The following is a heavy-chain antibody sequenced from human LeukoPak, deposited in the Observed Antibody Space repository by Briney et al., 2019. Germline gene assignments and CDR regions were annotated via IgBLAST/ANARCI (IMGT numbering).Heavy chain of an antibody. CDR1: GFTFSNYG. Sequence: PGGSLRLSCAASGFTFSNYGMNWVRQAPGKGLEWVSAISGSGVSTYYADSVKGRFTISRDNSKNSLYLQMNSLRAEDTAVYYCAKCILTGYYKGYMDVWGKGTTVTISS. CDR3: AKCILTGYYKGYMDV. D-gene: IGHD3-9*01. J-gene: IGHJ6*03. CDR2: ISGSGVST. V-gene: IGHV3-23*01.